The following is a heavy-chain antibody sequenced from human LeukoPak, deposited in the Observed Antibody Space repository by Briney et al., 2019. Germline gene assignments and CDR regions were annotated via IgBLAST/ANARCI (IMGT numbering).Heavy chain of an antibody. J-gene: IGHJ4*02. CDR1: GFTFSTYW. CDR3: ATDVPAVTIFGY. CDR2: INSDGSST. V-gene: IGHV3-74*01. Sequence: GGSLRLSCAASGFTFSTYWMHWVRQAPGTGLVWVSLINSDGSSTNYADSVKGRFTISRDNAKNTLYLQMNSLRAEDAAVYYCATDVPAVTIFGYWGQGTLVTVSS. D-gene: IGHD2-2*01.